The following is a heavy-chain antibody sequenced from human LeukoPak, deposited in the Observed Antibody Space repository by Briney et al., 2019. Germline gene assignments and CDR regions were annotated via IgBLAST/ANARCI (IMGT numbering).Heavy chain of an antibody. J-gene: IGHJ4*02. V-gene: IGHV4-61*02. CDR3: ARGNPLDY. D-gene: IGHD1-14*01. Sequence: SETLPLTCTVSGGSMSSGSYYWHWIRQPAGKGLEWIGRIYTSGSTNYNPSLKSRVTISLDASKKQFSLKLTSVTAADSAVYYCARGNPLDYWGQGTLVTVSS. CDR1: GGSMSSGSYY. CDR2: IYTSGST.